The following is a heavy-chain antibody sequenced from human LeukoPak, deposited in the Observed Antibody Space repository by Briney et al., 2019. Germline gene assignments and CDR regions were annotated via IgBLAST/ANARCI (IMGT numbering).Heavy chain of an antibody. D-gene: IGHD6-13*01. Sequence: GGSLRLSCAASGFTFSSYSMNWIRQAPGKGLEWVSSISSSTSYIYYADSVKGRFTISKDNAKNSLYLQMNSLRAEDTAVYYCARTPLAAAEDHFDYWGQGTLVTVSS. V-gene: IGHV3-21*01. J-gene: IGHJ4*02. CDR2: ISSSTSYI. CDR3: ARTPLAAAEDHFDY. CDR1: GFTFSSYS.